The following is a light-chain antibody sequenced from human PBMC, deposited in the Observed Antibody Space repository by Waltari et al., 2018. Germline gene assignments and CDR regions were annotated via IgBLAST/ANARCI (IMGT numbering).Light chain of an antibody. Sequence: QAVVTQEPSLTVSPGGTVTLTCGSSPGAVTSGHYPYWFQQKPCQAPRTLIYDACNKHTWTRARFSGALRGGKAALTLSGAQPGDEAGYYCVRFYSGAGVFGGGTTLAVL. V-gene: IGLV7-46*01. CDR2: DAC. CDR3: VRFYSGAGV. J-gene: IGLJ3*02. CDR1: PGAVTSGHY.